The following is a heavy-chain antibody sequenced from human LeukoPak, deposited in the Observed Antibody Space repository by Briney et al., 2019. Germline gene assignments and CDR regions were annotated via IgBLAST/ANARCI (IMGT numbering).Heavy chain of an antibody. CDR3: AKDPGFDP. Sequence: GGSLRLSCAASGFTFSSYGMHWVRQAPGKGLEWVAVISYDGSNKYYADSVKGRSTISRDNSKNTLYLQMNSLRAEDTAVYYCAKDPGFDPWGQGTLVTVSS. CDR1: GFTFSSYG. V-gene: IGHV3-30*18. J-gene: IGHJ5*02. CDR2: ISYDGSNK.